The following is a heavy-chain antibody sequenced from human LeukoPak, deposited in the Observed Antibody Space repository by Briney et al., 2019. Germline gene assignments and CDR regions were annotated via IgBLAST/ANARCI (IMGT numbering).Heavy chain of an antibody. CDR3: ARFSATGSDY. CDR1: GGSSSGYY. CDR2: INHSGST. D-gene: IGHD2-8*02. V-gene: IGHV4-34*01. Sequence: SETLSLTCAVYGGSSSGYYWSWIRQPPGKGLEWIGEINHSGSTNYNPSLKSRVTISVDTSKNQFSLKLSSVTAADTAVYYCARFSATGSDYWGQGTLVTVSS. J-gene: IGHJ4*02.